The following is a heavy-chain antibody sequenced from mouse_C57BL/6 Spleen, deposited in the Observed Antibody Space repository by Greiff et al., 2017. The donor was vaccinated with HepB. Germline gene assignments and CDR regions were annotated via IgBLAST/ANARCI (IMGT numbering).Heavy chain of an antibody. V-gene: IGHV5-16*01. CDR2: INYDGSST. J-gene: IGHJ1*03. CDR1: GFTFSDYY. D-gene: IGHD1-1*01. Sequence: EVQLVESEGGLVQPGSSMKLSCTASGFTFSDYYMAWVRQVPEKGLEWVANINYDGSSTYYLDSLKSRFIISRDNAKNILYLQMSSLKSEDTATYYCARDHYYYGSSNWYFDVWGTGTTVTVSS. CDR3: ARDHYYYGSSNWYFDV.